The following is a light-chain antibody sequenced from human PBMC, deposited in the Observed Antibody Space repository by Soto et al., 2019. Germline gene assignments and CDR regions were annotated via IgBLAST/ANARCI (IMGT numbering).Light chain of an antibody. CDR3: QNYNSSPLT. J-gene: IGKJ3*01. V-gene: IGKV1-27*01. Sequence: DIQMTQSPSSLSASVGDTVTITCRASQGISNSLAWFQQKPGRVPQFLIYAASTLQPGVPPRFSGSGSGTDFTLTISSLQPEDVVTYYCQNYNSSPLTFGPGNRVDIK. CDR1: QGISNS. CDR2: AAS.